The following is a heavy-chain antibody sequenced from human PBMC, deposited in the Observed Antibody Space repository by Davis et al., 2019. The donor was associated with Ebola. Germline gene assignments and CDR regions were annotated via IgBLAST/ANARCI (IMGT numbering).Heavy chain of an antibody. J-gene: IGHJ5*02. D-gene: IGHD3-3*01. CDR3: ARGPGLGAFDP. V-gene: IGHV4-39*07. CDR1: GGSISSSSYY. Sequence: GSLRLSCTVSGGSISSSSYYWGWIRQPPGKGLEWIGSIYYSGSTYYNPSLKSRVTISVDTSKNQFSLKLSSVTAADTAVYYCARGPGLGAFDPWGQGTLVTVSS. CDR2: IYYSGST.